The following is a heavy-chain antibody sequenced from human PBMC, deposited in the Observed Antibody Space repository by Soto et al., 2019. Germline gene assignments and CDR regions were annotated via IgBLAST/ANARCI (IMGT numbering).Heavy chain of an antibody. J-gene: IGHJ4*02. CDR2: ISYDGSNK. CDR1: GFTFSSYA. V-gene: IGHV3-30-3*01. Sequence: QVQLVESGGGVVQPGWSLRLSCAASGFTFSSYAMHWVRQAPGKGLEWVAVISYDGSNKIYAESVKGRFTISRDNSKNTLHLQMNGLRAEDTAVYYCARRRLVGATSWAGLQYWGQGTLVTVSS. CDR3: ARRRLVGATSWAGLQY. D-gene: IGHD1-26*01.